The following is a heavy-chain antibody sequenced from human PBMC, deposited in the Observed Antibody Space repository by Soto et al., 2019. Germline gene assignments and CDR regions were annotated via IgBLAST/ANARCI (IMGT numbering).Heavy chain of an antibody. D-gene: IGHD3-3*01. Sequence: SVKVSCKASGYTFTSYYMHWVRQAQGQGLEWMGGIIPIFGTANYAQKFQGRVTITADKSTSTAYMELSSLRSEDTAVYYCARSHVDFWSGSFIYLWYFDYWGQGTLVTVSS. CDR2: IIPIFGTA. CDR1: GYTFTSYY. J-gene: IGHJ4*02. CDR3: ARSHVDFWSGSFIYLWYFDY. V-gene: IGHV1-69*06.